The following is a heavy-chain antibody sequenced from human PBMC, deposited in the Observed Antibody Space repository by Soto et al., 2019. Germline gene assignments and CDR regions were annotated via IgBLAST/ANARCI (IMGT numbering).Heavy chain of an antibody. Sequence: PGGSLRLSCTASGFTFSSYAMTWVRQAPGKGLEWVSATSIAGDSTYYADSVKGRFTISRDNSKNTLNLQMNSLRAEDTAVYYCAKDSSSGWYYYDYWGRGTLVTVSS. J-gene: IGHJ4*02. CDR1: GFTFSSYA. D-gene: IGHD6-19*01. V-gene: IGHV3-23*01. CDR3: AKDSSSGWYYYDY. CDR2: TSIAGDST.